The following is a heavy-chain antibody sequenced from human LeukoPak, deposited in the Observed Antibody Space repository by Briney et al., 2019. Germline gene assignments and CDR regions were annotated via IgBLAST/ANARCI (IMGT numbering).Heavy chain of an antibody. V-gene: IGHV4-34*01. CDR3: ARVVGYCTNGVCSGPDFDY. CDR2: INDSGTT. D-gene: IGHD2-8*01. CDR1: GGSFSGYY. J-gene: IGHJ4*02. Sequence: SETLSLTCEVYGGSFSGYYWSWIRQPPGKGLEWIGEINDSGTTNCNPSLKSRVTTSVDTSKNQFFLKLSSVTAADTAVYYCARVVGYCTNGVCSGPDFDYWGQGTLVTVSS.